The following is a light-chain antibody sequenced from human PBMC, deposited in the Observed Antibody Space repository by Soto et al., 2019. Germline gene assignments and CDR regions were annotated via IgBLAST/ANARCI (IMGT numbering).Light chain of an antibody. CDR2: QVS. Sequence: QSVLTQPASVSGSPGQSITISCTGTSSDVGGYNYVSWYQHRPGKAPKLIIYQVSYRSSGVPDRFSGSKSGNTASLNVSGLQAEHEADYYCGSYGGRNNYVLGTGNKVTVL. CDR3: GSYGGRNNYV. V-gene: IGLV2-8*01. J-gene: IGLJ1*01. CDR1: SSDVGGYNY.